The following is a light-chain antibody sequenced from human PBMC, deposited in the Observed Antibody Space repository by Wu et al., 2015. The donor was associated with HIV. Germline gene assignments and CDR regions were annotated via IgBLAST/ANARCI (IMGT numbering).Light chain of an antibody. CDR1: QSVSGSY. V-gene: IGKV3-20*01. Sequence: EIVLTQSPGTLSLSPGERATLSCRASQSVSGSYLAWYQQKPGQAPRLLIYGASSRATGIPDRFSGSGSGTDFTLTINRLEPEDFAVYYCQQYGFSQLTFGGGTKVEIK. J-gene: IGKJ4*01. CDR2: GAS. CDR3: QQYGFSQLT.